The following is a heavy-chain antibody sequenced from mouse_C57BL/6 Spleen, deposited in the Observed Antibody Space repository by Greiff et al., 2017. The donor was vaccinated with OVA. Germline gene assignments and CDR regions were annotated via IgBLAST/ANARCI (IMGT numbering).Heavy chain of an antibody. J-gene: IGHJ4*01. D-gene: IGHD1-1*01. V-gene: IGHV5-17*01. CDR3: ARGCVARMDY. CDR2: ISSGSSTI. CDR1: GFTFSDYG. Sequence: EVQVVESGGGLVKPGASLKLSCAASGFTFSDYGMHWVRQAPEKGLEWVAYISSGSSTIYYADTVKGRFTISGDNAKYTLFLRMTSLRSEDTAMYYCARGCVARMDYWGQGTSVTVSS.